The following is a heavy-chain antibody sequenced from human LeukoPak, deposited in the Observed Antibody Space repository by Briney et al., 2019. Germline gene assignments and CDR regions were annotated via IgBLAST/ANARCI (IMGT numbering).Heavy chain of an antibody. CDR2: INHSGST. V-gene: IGHV4-34*01. J-gene: IGHJ4*02. CDR1: GGSFSGYY. D-gene: IGHD3-22*01. Sequence: PSETLSLTCAVYGGSFSGYYWSWIGQRPGKGLEWIGEINHSGSTNYNPSLKSRVTISVDTSKNQFSLKLSSVTAADTAVYYCARVVRYYYDSSGYASKYYFDYWGQGTLVTVSS. CDR3: ARVVRYYYDSSGYASKYYFDY.